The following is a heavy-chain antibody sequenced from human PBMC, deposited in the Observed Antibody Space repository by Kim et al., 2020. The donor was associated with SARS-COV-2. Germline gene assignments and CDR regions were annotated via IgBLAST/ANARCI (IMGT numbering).Heavy chain of an antibody. J-gene: IGHJ5*02. CDR2: INDRGDST. V-gene: IGHV3-23*01. CDR3: AKSHSIVVVASGRSNWFDP. D-gene: IGHD2-2*01. Sequence: GGSLRLSCAASEFTFSSSAMSWVRQAPGKGLEWVSTINDRGDSTYYADSMQGRFTISRDNSRNTLYLQMHSLRAEDTAVYFCAKSHSIVVVASGRSNWFDPWGRGPLVTVSS. CDR1: EFTFSSSA.